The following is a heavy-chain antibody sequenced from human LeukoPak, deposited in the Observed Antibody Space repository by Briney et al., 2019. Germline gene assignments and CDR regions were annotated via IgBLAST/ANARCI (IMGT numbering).Heavy chain of an antibody. J-gene: IGHJ3*02. CDR2: ITPNNGGT. CDR3: ARYTWYAFDI. CDR1: GYTITGYY. D-gene: IGHD2-15*01. Sequence: ASVNVSCKASGYTITGYYMHWVRQAPGQGLEWMGWITPNNGGTNYAQKFQGRVTMTRDTSISTAYMGLSRLRSDGTAVYYCARYTWYAFDIWGQGTMVTVSS. V-gene: IGHV1-2*02.